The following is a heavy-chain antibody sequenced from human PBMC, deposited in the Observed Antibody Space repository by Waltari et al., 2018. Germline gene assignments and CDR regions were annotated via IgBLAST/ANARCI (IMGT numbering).Heavy chain of an antibody. J-gene: IGHJ5*02. CDR3: ARGGGVRVSWFDP. D-gene: IGHD3-10*01. V-gene: IGHV4-34*01. CDR1: GFNLNTNA. Sequence: VQLLESGGGLVQPGGSLRLSCVASGFNLNTNAMSWVRQVPGKGLEWIGEINHSVSTNYNPSLKSRVTISVDTSKNQFSLKLSSVTAADTAVYYCARGGGVRVSWFDPWGQGTLVTVSS. CDR2: INHSVST.